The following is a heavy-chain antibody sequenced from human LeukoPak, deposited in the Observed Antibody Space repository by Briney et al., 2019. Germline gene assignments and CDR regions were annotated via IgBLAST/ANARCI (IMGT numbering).Heavy chain of an antibody. J-gene: IGHJ4*02. V-gene: IGHV1-69*04. CDR1: GDTFSSYA. D-gene: IGHD2-2*01. CDR2: IIPILGIA. CDR3: ARDPGDIVVVPAAKVARFDY. Sequence: SVKVSCKASGDTFSSYAISWVRQAPGQGLEWMGRIIPILGIANYAQKFQGRVTITADKSTSTAYMELSSLRSEDTAVYYCARDPGDIVVVPAAKVARFDYWGQGTLVTVSS.